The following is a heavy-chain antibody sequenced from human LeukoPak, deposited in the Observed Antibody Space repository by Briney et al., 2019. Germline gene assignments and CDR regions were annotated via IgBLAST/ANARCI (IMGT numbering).Heavy chain of an antibody. Sequence: AGGSLRLSCAASGFTFSDSYMSWIRQAPGKGLEWVSYISSGGSTIYYADFVKGRFTISRDNAKNSLYLQMNSLRAEDTAVYYCATNPYYYDSSGYYYDFWFDPWGQGTLVTVSS. CDR3: ATNPYYYDSSGYYYDFWFDP. V-gene: IGHV3-11*04. J-gene: IGHJ5*02. CDR2: ISSGGSTI. D-gene: IGHD3-22*01. CDR1: GFTFSDSY.